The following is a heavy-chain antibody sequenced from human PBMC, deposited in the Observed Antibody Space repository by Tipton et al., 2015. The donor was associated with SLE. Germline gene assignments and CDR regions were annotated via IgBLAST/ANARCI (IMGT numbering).Heavy chain of an antibody. Sequence: TLSLTCSVSSVSINSGGYFWGWIRQPPGKGLEWLGSVYSDGTPYYTPSLKSRLTMSVDSSNNQFSLRLTSVTAADTAIYYCSRGGASSKWLDPWGQGTLVTVSS. CDR1: SVSINSGGYF. CDR3: SRGGASSKWLDP. J-gene: IGHJ5*02. CDR2: VYSDGTP. V-gene: IGHV4-39*07. D-gene: IGHD6-6*01.